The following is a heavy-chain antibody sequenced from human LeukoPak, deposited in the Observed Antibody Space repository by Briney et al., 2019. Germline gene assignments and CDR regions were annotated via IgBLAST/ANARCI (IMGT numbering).Heavy chain of an antibody. Sequence: GRSLRLSCAASGFTFSSYAMHWVRQAPGKGLEWVAVISYDGSNKYYADSVKGRFTISRDNSKNTLYLLMNSLRAEDTAVYYCARDSTATDWGMDVWGQGTTVTVSS. CDR3: ARDSTATDWGMDV. CDR1: GFTFSSYA. CDR2: ISYDGSNK. J-gene: IGHJ6*02. D-gene: IGHD4-17*01. V-gene: IGHV3-30-3*01.